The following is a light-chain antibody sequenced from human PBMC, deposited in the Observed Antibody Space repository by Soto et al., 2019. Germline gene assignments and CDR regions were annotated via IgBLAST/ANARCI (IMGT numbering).Light chain of an antibody. Sequence: DVQMTQSPSSLSAFVGDRVTITCRASQGIAPYLAWFQQKPGKVPKLLIYATSTLQSGVPSRFSGSGSGTDFTLTISSLQPEDVGTYYCQKYNSAPLTFGGWTKVEIK. CDR2: ATS. V-gene: IGKV1-27*01. J-gene: IGKJ4*01. CDR1: QGIAPY. CDR3: QKYNSAPLT.